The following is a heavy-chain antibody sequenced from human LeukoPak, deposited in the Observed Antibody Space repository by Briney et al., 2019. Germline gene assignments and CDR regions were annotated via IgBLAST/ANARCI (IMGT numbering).Heavy chain of an antibody. CDR1: GFTFSSYG. J-gene: IGHJ3*02. CDR3: AKDRGYSSSWYLGGHDAFDI. V-gene: IGHV3-30*18. CDR2: ISYDGSNK. Sequence: PGRSLRLSCAASGFTFSSYGMHWVRQAPGKGLEWVAVISYDGSNKYYADSVKGRFTISRDNSKNTLYLQMNSLRAEDTAVYYCAKDRGYSSSWYLGGHDAFDIWGQGTMVTVSS. D-gene: IGHD6-13*01.